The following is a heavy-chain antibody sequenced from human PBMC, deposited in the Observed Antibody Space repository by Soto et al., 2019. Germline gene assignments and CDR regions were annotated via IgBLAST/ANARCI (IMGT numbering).Heavy chain of an antibody. Sequence: PSETLSLTCAVYGGSFRGYFWSWIRQPPGKGLEWIGEINHSGGTSYNPSLKSRVSMSLDTSKNQFSLNLKSVTAADTAVYYCARAQSERYYFGSSTYTVFEYWGQGALVTVSS. J-gene: IGHJ4*02. CDR2: INHSGGT. V-gene: IGHV4-34*09. CDR1: GGSFRGYF. D-gene: IGHD3-10*01. CDR3: ARAQSERYYFGSSTYTVFEY.